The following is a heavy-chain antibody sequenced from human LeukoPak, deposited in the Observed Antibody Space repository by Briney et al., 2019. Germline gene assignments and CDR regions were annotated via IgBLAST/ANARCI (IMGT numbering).Heavy chain of an antibody. J-gene: IGHJ4*02. Sequence: GGSLRPSCAASGFSVSSNYMSWVRQAPGKGLEWVSVIYSGGSTYYADSVKGRFTISRGNSENTLYLQMSSLRAEDTAVYYCAKRRDYCSGGSCYSLDYWGQGTLVTVSS. V-gene: IGHV3-53*05. CDR2: IYSGGST. CDR1: GFSVSSNY. CDR3: AKRRDYCSGGSCYSLDY. D-gene: IGHD2-15*01.